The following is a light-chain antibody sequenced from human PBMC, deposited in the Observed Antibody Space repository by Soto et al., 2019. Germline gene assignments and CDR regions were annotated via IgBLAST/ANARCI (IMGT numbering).Light chain of an antibody. Sequence: QSVLTQPPSASGSPGQSVTISCTGTSSDVGGYNYVSWYQQHPGKAPKLMIYEVSKRPSGVPDRFSGSKSGNTASLTVSGLQAEDEADYYCSSYAGSNNKVFGNGTKVTV. V-gene: IGLV2-8*01. CDR2: EVS. J-gene: IGLJ1*01. CDR3: SSYAGSNNKV. CDR1: SSDVGGYNY.